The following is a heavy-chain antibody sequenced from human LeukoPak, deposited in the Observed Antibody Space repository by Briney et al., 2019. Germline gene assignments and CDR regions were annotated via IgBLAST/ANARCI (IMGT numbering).Heavy chain of an antibody. D-gene: IGHD3-9*01. CDR3: ATEYDILTGYYSRPEYFQH. CDR2: FDPEDGET. CDR1: GCTLPKLS. V-gene: IGHV1-24*01. J-gene: IGHJ1*01. Sequence: ASVKVSCKVSGCTLPKLSMHWVRQAPGKGREWMGGFDPEDGETIYAQKFQGRGTMTKDTSTDTAYMELSSLRSEDTAVYYCATEYDILTGYYSRPEYFQHWGQGTLVTVSS.